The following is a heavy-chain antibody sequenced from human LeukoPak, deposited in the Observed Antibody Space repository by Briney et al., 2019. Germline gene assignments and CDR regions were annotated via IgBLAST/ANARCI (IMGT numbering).Heavy chain of an antibody. D-gene: IGHD3-22*01. CDR2: ISYDGSNK. CDR3: ARDDITMIVVVITGAFDI. CDR1: GFTFSSYA. V-gene: IGHV3-30-3*01. J-gene: IGHJ3*02. Sequence: RPGGSLRLSCAASGFTFSSYAMHWVRQAPGKGLEWVAVISYDGSNKYYADSVKGRFTISRDNSKNTLYLQMNSLRAEDTAVYYCARDDITMIVVVITGAFDIWGQGTMVTVSS.